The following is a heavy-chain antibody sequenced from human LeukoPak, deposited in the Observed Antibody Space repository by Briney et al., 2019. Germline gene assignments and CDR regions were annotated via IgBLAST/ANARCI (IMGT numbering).Heavy chain of an antibody. D-gene: IGHD3-9*01. J-gene: IGHJ4*02. CDR1: GFTLDSHG. V-gene: IGHV3-30*03. CDR2: ISYDGSNK. Sequence: GSLRLSCAASGFTLDSHGMHWVRQAPGKGLEWVAVISYDGSNKYYADSVKGRFTISRDNSKNTLYLQMDSLRAEDTAVYYCARDYDIFTGYSNGYYFDYWGQGTLVPVSS. CDR3: ARDYDIFTGYSNGYYFDY.